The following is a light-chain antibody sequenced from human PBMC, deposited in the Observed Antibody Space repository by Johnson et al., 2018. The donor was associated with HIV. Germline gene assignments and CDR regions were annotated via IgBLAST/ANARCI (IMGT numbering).Light chain of an antibody. Sequence: QSVLTQPPSVSAAPGQKVTISCSGSSSNIGNNYVSWYQQFPGPAPKLLIYVNNNRPSAIPDRFSGSTSRPSATLAFTGLHPRGEADYSCGTWDSSLSSSYVFGTGTKVTVL. J-gene: IGLJ1*01. CDR3: GTWDSSLSSSYV. CDR2: VNN. V-gene: IGLV1-51*02. CDR1: SSNIGNNY.